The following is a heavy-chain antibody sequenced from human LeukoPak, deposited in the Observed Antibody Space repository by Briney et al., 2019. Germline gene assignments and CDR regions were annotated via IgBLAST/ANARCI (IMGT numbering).Heavy chain of an antibody. CDR1: GGSISSSSYH. CDR3: ARGANWGSGYYFDY. D-gene: IGHD7-27*01. J-gene: IGHJ4*02. CDR2: IYYSGST. Sequence: SETLSLTCTVSGGSISSSSYHWGWIRQPPGKGLEWIGSIYYSGSTYYNPSLKSRVTISVDTSKNQFSLKLSSVTAADTAVYYCARGANWGSGYYFDYWGQGTLVTVSS. V-gene: IGHV4-39*07.